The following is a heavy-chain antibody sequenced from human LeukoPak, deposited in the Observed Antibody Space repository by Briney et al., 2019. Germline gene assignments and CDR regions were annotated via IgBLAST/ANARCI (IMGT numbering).Heavy chain of an antibody. CDR1: GFTFSSYW. CDR3: AKGGRRYSSSQFIN. Sequence: PGGSLRLSCAASGFTFSSYWMSWVRQAPGKGLEWVANIKQDGSEKYYVDSVKGRFTISRDNAKNSLYLQMNSLRAEDTAVYYCAKGGRRYSSSQFINGGQGTVVTVSS. CDR2: IKQDGSEK. V-gene: IGHV3-7*01. J-gene: IGHJ4*02. D-gene: IGHD6-13*01.